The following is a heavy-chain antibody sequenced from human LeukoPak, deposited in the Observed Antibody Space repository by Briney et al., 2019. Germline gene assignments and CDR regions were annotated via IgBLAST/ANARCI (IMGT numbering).Heavy chain of an antibody. D-gene: IGHD2-15*01. Sequence: SVKVSCKASGGTFSSYAISWVRQAPGQGLEWMGRIIPIHGIANYAQKFQGRVTITADKSTSTAYMELSSLRSEDTAVYYCASYCSGGSCYSWGSDYWGQGTLVTVPS. CDR1: GGTFSSYA. CDR3: ASYCSGGSCYSWGSDY. CDR2: IIPIHGIA. V-gene: IGHV1-69*04. J-gene: IGHJ4*02.